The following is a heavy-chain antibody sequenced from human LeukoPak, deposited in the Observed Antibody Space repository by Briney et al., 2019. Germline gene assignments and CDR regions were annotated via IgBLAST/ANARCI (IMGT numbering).Heavy chain of an antibody. V-gene: IGHV3-23*01. D-gene: IGHD3-22*01. CDR1: GFTFSSYA. CDR3: SKGGSYYYDTSGYFGY. Sequence: GGSLRLSCAASGFTFSSYAMSWVRQAPGKGLEWVSVISGSGGSTYYADSVKGRFTISRDNSKNTLFLQMNRLRIEDTAVYYCSKGGSYYYDTSGYFGYWGQGTLVTVSS. J-gene: IGHJ4*02. CDR2: ISGSGGST.